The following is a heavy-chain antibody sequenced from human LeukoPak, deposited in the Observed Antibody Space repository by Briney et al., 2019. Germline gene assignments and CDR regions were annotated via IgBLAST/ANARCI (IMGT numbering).Heavy chain of an antibody. CDR1: GGSISSGGYY. V-gene: IGHV4-31*03. Sequence: SETLSLTCTVSGGSISSGGYYWSWIRQHPGEGLEWIGYIYYSGSTYYNPSLKSRVTISVDTSKNQFSLKLSSVTAADTAVYYCAREVYLHVGHFDYWGQGTLVTVSS. CDR2: IYYSGST. J-gene: IGHJ4*02. D-gene: IGHD2-8*01. CDR3: AREVYLHVGHFDY.